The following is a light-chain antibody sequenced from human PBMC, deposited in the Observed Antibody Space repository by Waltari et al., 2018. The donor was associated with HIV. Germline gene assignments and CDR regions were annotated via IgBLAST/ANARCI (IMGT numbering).Light chain of an antibody. J-gene: IGLJ2*01. CDR1: NIGSKS. Sequence: SYVLTQPPSVSVAPGKTARIPCGGNNIGSKSVHWYQQKPGQAPVLVIYYDSDRPSGIPERFSGSNSGNTATLTISRVEAGDEADYYCQVWDSSSDHLFGGGTKLTVL. V-gene: IGLV3-21*04. CDR2: YDS. CDR3: QVWDSSSDHL.